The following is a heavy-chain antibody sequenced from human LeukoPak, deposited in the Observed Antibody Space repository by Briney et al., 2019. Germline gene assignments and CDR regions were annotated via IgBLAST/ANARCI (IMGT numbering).Heavy chain of an antibody. CDR3: ASQSGKGAFGDY. J-gene: IGHJ4*02. Sequence: PGGSLRLSCAASGFTFNNYWVTWVRQAPGKGLEWVANIKQDGSQKYYVDSVKGRFTISRDNAKNSLYLQMNSLRAEDTAVYYCASQSGKGAFGDYWGQGTLVTVSS. D-gene: IGHD3-3*01. V-gene: IGHV3-7*01. CDR2: IKQDGSQK. CDR1: GFTFNNYW.